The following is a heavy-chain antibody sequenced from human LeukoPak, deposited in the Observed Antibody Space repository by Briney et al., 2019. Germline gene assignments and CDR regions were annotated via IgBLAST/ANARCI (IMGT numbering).Heavy chain of an antibody. CDR1: GFTFSSYA. V-gene: IGHV3-23*01. D-gene: IGHD6-19*01. CDR2: ISGSGGSR. CDR3: AKGQSRVAGYDY. Sequence: PGGSLRLSCAAPGFTFSSYAMSWVRQAPGKGLEWVSAISGSGGSRYYADSVKGRFTISRDKSKNTLSLQMNSMRAEDTAVYYCAKGQSRVAGYDYWGQGTLVTVSS. J-gene: IGHJ4*02.